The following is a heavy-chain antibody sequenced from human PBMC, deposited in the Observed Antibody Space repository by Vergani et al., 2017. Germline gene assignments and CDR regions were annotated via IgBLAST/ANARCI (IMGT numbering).Heavy chain of an antibody. CDR2: INPSGGST. CDR1: GYTFTSYY. Sequence: QVQLVQSGAEVKKPGASVKVSCKASGYTFTSYYMHWVRQAPGQGLEWMGIINPSGGSTSYAQKFQGRVTMTRDTSTSTVYMELSSMRSEDTAVYYCARPSGLGDWFDPWGQGTLVTVSS. CDR3: ARPSGLGDWFDP. D-gene: IGHD3/OR15-3a*01. V-gene: IGHV1-46*01. J-gene: IGHJ5*02.